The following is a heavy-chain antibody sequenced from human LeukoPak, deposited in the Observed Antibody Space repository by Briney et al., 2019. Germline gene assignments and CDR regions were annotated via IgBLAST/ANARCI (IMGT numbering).Heavy chain of an antibody. CDR2: ISYDGSNK. CDR1: GFTFSSYG. CDR3: AILLYYDILTGYYSHFDY. Sequence: PGGSLRLSCAASGFTFSSYGMHWVRQAPGKGLEWVAVISYDGSNKYYADSVKGRFTISRDNSKNTLYLQMNSLRSDDTAVYYCAILLYYDILTGYYSHFDYWGQGTLVTVSS. D-gene: IGHD3-9*01. V-gene: IGHV3-30*03. J-gene: IGHJ4*02.